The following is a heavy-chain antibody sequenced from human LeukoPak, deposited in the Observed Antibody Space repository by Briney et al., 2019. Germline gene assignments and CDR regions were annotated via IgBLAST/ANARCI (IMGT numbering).Heavy chain of an antibody. J-gene: IGHJ5*02. CDR1: GYTFTSYY. D-gene: IGHD6-13*01. Sequence: GASVKVSCKASGYTFTSYYMHWVRQAPGQGLEWMGIINPSGGSTSYARKFQGRVTMTRDMSTSTVYMELSSLRSEDTAVYYCAREFSSSWYRQPWFDPWGQGTLVTVSS. CDR2: INPSGGST. CDR3: AREFSSSWYRQPWFDP. V-gene: IGHV1-46*01.